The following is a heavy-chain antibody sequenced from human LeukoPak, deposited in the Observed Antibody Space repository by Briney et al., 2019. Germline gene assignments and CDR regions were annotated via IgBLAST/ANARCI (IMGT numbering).Heavy chain of an antibody. Sequence: PSETLSLTCTVSGGSIRTGSYYWSWIRQPAGKELQWIGRIFTSGSTNYNPSLKSRVTISVDTSKNQFSLKLSSVTAADTAVYYCARDSSSPWVKYFQHWGQGTLVTVSS. V-gene: IGHV4-61*02. D-gene: IGHD6-6*01. J-gene: IGHJ1*01. CDR2: IFTSGST. CDR1: GGSIRTGSYY. CDR3: ARDSSSPWVKYFQH.